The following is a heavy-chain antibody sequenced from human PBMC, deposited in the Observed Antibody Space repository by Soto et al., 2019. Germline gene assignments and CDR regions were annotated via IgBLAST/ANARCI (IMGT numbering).Heavy chain of an antibody. CDR2: IYNNGNT. J-gene: IGHJ4*02. Sequence: SETLSLTCNVSGGSVSSVKYFWSWIRQPPGKGLEWIAYIYNNGNTNYNPSLKSRATISVHTSKNQCSLKLTSVTAADSAVYFCARTVMPVGNLAAFDHWGQGVLVTVSS. CDR3: ARTVMPVGNLAAFDH. V-gene: IGHV4-61*01. D-gene: IGHD7-27*01. CDR1: GGSVSSVKYF.